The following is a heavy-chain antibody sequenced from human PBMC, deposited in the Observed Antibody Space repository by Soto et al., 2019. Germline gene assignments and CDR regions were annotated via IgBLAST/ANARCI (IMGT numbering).Heavy chain of an antibody. J-gene: IGHJ4*02. CDR2: TRNKANSYTT. CDR1: GFTFSDHY. V-gene: IGHV3-72*01. CDR3: ARTVTTGNGHFDY. D-gene: IGHD4-17*01. Sequence: EVQLVESGGGLVQPGGSLRLSCAASGFTFSDHYMDWVRQAPGKGLEWVGRTRNKANSYTTEYAASVKGRFTISRDDSKNSLYLQMNSLKTEDTAVYYCARTVTTGNGHFDYWGQGTLVTVSS.